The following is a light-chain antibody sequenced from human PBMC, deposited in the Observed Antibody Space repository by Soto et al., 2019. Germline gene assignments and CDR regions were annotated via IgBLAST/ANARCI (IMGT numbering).Light chain of an antibody. CDR3: QHMRT. Sequence: IPMTQSPSPPSASIRDRVPITCRASQNINNWIAWYQQKPGKAPKFLIYDASTLESGVPSRFSGSGFGTEFSLTISSLQPDDFGSYYCQHMRTFGQGTKVDIK. V-gene: IGKV1-5*01. CDR1: QNINNW. J-gene: IGKJ1*01. CDR2: DAS.